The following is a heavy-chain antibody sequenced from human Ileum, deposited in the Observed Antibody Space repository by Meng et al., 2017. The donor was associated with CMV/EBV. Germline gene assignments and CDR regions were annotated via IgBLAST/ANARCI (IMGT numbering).Heavy chain of an antibody. Sequence: SVRGLSISSEPLPRHVDVLVGCISSYDWSWIRQSAGKGLEWIGRIHTSGTTNYNPSLKSRVTLSLDTSKDQFSLKLTSVTAADTAVYYCAREKSSCTSSTCYGVDSWGQGTLVTVSS. CDR3: AREKSSCTSSTCYGVDS. CDR2: IHTSGTT. J-gene: IGHJ4*02. D-gene: IGHD2-2*01. V-gene: IGHV4-4*07. CDR1: VGCISSYD.